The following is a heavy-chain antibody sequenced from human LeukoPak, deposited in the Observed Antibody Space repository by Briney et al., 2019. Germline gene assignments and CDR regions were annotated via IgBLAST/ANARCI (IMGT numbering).Heavy chain of an antibody. CDR1: GGSISSSSYY. Sequence: SSETLSLTCTVSGGSISSSSYYWGWIRQPPGKGLEWIGSIYYSGSTYYNPSLKSRVTISVDTSKNQFSLKMSSVTAADTAVYYCARGGRLRSFDIWGQGTVVTVSS. CDR2: IYYSGST. D-gene: IGHD5-12*01. J-gene: IGHJ3*02. CDR3: ARGGRLRSFDI. V-gene: IGHV4-39*07.